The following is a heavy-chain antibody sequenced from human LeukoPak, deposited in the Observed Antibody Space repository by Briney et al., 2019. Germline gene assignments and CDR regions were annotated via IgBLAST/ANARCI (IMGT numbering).Heavy chain of an antibody. D-gene: IGHD3-22*01. CDR3: ARDYYDSSGYPSFDY. J-gene: IGHJ4*02. CDR1: GGSISSGDYY. CDR2: IYYSGST. V-gene: IGHV4-30-4*01. Sequence: PSETLSLTCTVSGGSISSGDYYWSWIRQPPGKGLEWIGYIYYSGSTYYNPSLKSRVALSVDTSKNQFSLKLSSVTAADTAVYYCARDYYDSSGYPSFDYWGQGTLVTVSS.